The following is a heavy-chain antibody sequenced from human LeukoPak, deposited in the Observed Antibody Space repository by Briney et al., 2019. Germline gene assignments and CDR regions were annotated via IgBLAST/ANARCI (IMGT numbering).Heavy chain of an antibody. CDR2: IKQDGSEK. J-gene: IGHJ4*02. CDR1: GFTFSSYW. Sequence: GGSLRLSCAASGFTFSSYWMSWVCQAPGKGLEWVANIKQDGSEKYYVDSVKGRFTISRDNAKNSLYLQMNSLRAEDTAVYYCAREERYFDWLSYLYYFDYWGQGTLVTVSS. D-gene: IGHD3-9*01. V-gene: IGHV3-7*01. CDR3: AREERYFDWLSYLYYFDY.